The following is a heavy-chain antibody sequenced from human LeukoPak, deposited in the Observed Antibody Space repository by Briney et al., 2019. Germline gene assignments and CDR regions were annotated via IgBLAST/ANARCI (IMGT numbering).Heavy chain of an antibody. CDR1: GFTFSSYA. V-gene: IGHV3-30-3*01. CDR2: ISYDGSNK. D-gene: IGHD4-11*01. J-gene: IGHJ4*02. CDR3: ARASTVTTTTPLFDY. Sequence: PGRSLRLSCAASGFTFSSYAMHWVRQAPGKGLEWVAVISYDGSNKYYADSVKGRFTISRDNSKNTLYLQMNSLRAEDTAVYYCARASTVTTTTPLFDYWGQGTLVTVSS.